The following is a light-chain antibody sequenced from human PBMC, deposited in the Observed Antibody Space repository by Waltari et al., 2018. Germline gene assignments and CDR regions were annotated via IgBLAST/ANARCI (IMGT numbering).Light chain of an antibody. CDR3: CSYGGSYTWV. Sequence: QSALTQPASVSGSPGQAINTSRTGTNSDVGAYNLFSWYQQYPGRAPRLMIYEARNRPSGVSNRFSASKSGNTASLTISGLQADDEADYYCCSYGGSYTWVFGGGTKVTVL. CDR1: NSDVGAYNL. V-gene: IGLV2-23*01. CDR2: EAR. J-gene: IGLJ3*02.